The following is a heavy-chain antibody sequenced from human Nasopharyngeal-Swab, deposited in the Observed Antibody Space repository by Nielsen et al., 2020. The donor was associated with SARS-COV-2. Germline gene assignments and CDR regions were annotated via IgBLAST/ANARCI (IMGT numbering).Heavy chain of an antibody. V-gene: IGHV3-21*01. CDR2: TSGSSTYI. Sequence: GDSLTMYCEASGLPFSTYIMNWVSPAPGKGLEWASSTSGSSTYIWYADSVKGRFTMSRDNAKNSLFLQMNNLRADDTAIYYCARTAAFCGGNCYSEYFQHWGQGTLVTVSS. D-gene: IGHD2-21*02. J-gene: IGHJ1*01. CDR1: GLPFSTYI. CDR3: ARTAAFCGGNCYSEYFQH.